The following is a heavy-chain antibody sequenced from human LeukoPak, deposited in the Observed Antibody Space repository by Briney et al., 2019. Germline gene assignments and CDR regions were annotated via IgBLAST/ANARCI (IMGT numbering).Heavy chain of an antibody. D-gene: IGHD5-18*01. V-gene: IGHV4-4*07. Sequence: SETLSLTCTVSGVSISSYYWSWIRQPAGKGLEWIGRIHTSGSTKYNPSLKSRVTISVDTSKNQFSLKLSSVTAADTAVYYCARWDTAMVTLDYWGQGTLVTVSS. CDR2: IHTSGST. CDR1: GVSISSYY. CDR3: ARWDTAMVTLDY. J-gene: IGHJ4*02.